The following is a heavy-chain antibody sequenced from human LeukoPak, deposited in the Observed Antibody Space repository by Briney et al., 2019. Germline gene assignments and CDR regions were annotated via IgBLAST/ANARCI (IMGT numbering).Heavy chain of an antibody. CDR1: GFTFSNYA. D-gene: IGHD2-2*02. J-gene: IGHJ4*02. CDR3: AKCPGSANCYTGFDY. V-gene: IGHV3-23*01. Sequence: GGSLRLSCAASGFTFSNYAMSWVRQAPGKGLEWISGISNSGDTTYDADSVKGRFTISRDNSKNTLYLQMNSLRAEDTAVYYCAKCPGSANCYTGFDYWGQGTLVTVSS. CDR2: ISNSGDTT.